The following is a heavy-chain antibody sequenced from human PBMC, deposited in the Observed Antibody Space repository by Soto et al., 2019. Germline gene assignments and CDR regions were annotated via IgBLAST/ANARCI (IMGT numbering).Heavy chain of an antibody. J-gene: IGHJ6*01. V-gene: IGHV3-23*01. CDR2: ISGGGTST. D-gene: IGHD3-3*01. CDR1: VCSFYSYS. Sequence: PWLSXRLSWLSSVCSFYSYSINLIRHAPGKGREFVSVISGGGTSTYYADSVKGRFTVSRHNSKNTIYLQMNSLSAEDTGVYYCAKEPFVYDFGIVPDATLIGMAVCGQRPTVNVYS. CDR3: AKEPFVYDFGIVPDATLIGMAV.